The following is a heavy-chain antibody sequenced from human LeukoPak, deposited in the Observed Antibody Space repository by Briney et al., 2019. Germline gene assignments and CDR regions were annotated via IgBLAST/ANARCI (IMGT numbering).Heavy chain of an antibody. CDR1: GFTFSTYS. CDR2: ISGSSTYI. D-gene: IGHD4-17*01. V-gene: IGHV3-21*01. CDR3: AKGDYGDYF. Sequence: PGGSLRLSCAASGFTFSTYSMNWVRRAPGKGLEWVSYISGSSTYIFYAASVRGRFTISRDNAKNSLFLQMNNLRAEDTAVYYCAKGDYGDYFWGQGTMVTVSS. J-gene: IGHJ3*01.